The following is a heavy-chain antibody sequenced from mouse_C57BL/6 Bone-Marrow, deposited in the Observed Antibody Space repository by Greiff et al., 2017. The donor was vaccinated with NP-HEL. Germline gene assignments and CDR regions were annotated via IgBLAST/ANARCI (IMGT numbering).Heavy chain of an antibody. CDR1: GFTFSDYG. CDR3: ARPGYFFYFDY. J-gene: IGHJ2*01. Sequence: EVKLMESGGGLVKPGGSLKLSCAASGFTFSDYGMHWVRQAPEKGLEWVAYISSGSRTLYYADTVKGRFTISRDNAKNTLFLQMTSLRSEDTAMYYCARPGYFFYFDYWGQGTTLTVSS. CDR2: ISSGSRTL. V-gene: IGHV5-17*01.